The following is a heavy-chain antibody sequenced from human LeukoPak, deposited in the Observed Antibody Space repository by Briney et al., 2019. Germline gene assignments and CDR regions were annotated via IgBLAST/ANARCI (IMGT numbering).Heavy chain of an antibody. D-gene: IGHD5-18*01. Sequence: GRSLRLSCAASGFTFSSHGMHWVRPAPGKGLERVAVIWYDGSKKYHADSVKGRFTISRDNSKNTLYLQMNSLRAEDTAVYYCARDLLGYSYDAYYFDFWRQGTLVTVSS. CDR2: IWYDGSKK. CDR1: GFTFSSHG. CDR3: ARDLLGYSYDAYYFDF. J-gene: IGHJ4*02. V-gene: IGHV3-33*01.